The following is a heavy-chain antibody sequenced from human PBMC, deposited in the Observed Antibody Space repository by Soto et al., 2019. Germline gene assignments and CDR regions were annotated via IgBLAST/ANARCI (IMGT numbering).Heavy chain of an antibody. J-gene: IGHJ3*01. Sequence: EVQLVESGGGLVQPGGSLRLSLEASGFTFSGKWLTWVRQVSGKGLEWVANINQDATQKYYVDSVKGRFTISRDNAKNSLYLQMNSLRVEDTAVYYCARANAIDVWGQGIMVTVSS. V-gene: IGHV3-7*01. CDR1: GFTFSGKW. CDR2: INQDATQK. CDR3: ARANAIDV.